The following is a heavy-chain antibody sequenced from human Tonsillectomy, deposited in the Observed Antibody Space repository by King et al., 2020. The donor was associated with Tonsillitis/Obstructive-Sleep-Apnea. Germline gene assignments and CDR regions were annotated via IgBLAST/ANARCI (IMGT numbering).Heavy chain of an antibody. V-gene: IGHV1-2*02. CDR2: INPNTGDT. Sequence: QLVQSGAEVKKPGASVELSCKASGYTFTGYYIHWVRQAPGQGLEWMGWINPNTGDTNSAQRFQGRVTMTRDTSIGTAYMELGSLRSDDTAVYFCARESAGSYSLYWGQGTLVTVSS. D-gene: IGHD2-15*01. CDR3: ARESAGSYSLY. CDR1: GYTFTGYY. J-gene: IGHJ4*02.